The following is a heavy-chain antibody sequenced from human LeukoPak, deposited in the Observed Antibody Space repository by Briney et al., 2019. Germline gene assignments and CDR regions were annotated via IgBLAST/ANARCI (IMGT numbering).Heavy chain of an antibody. CDR2: ISGSGAYT. J-gene: IGHJ1*01. CDR3: AKYFASGSYYKLPH. CDR1: GFTFSSYA. D-gene: IGHD3-10*01. Sequence: GGSLRLSCAASGFTFSSYAMSWVRQAPGKGLGWVSTISGSGAYTYYADSVKDRFTISRDNSKNTLYLQMNSLRAEDTAVYYCAKYFASGSYYKLPHWGQGTLVTVPS. V-gene: IGHV3-23*01.